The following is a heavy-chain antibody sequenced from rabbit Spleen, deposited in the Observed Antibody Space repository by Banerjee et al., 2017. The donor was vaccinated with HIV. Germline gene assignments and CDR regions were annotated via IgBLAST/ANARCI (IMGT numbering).Heavy chain of an antibody. CDR1: GFTLSSYY. J-gene: IGHJ4*01. Sequence: QLKETGGGLVQPGGSLKLSCKASGFTLSSYYMNWVRQAPGKGLEWIGYIDPLFGITYYANWVNGRFSISRENAQNTVFLQMTSLTAADTATYVCARDGTGGSYFALWGPGTLVTVS. CDR2: IDPLFGIT. CDR3: ARDGTGGSYFAL. D-gene: IGHD8-1*01. V-gene: IGHV1S7*01.